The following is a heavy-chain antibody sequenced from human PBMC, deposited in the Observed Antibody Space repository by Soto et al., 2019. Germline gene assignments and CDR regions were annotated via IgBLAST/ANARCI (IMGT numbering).Heavy chain of an antibody. J-gene: IGHJ5*02. V-gene: IGHV2-26*01. CDR2: IFSNDEK. CDR3: ARMTVKYYDFWSGYYTGIYWFDP. CDR1: GFSLSNARMG. Sequence: QVTLKESGPVLVKPTETLTLTCTVSGFSLSNARMGVSWIRQPPGKALEWLAHIFSNDEKSYSTSLKSRLTISKDTSKSQVVLTMTNMDPVDTATYYCARMTVKYYDFWSGYYTGIYWFDPWGQGTLVTVSS. D-gene: IGHD3-3*01.